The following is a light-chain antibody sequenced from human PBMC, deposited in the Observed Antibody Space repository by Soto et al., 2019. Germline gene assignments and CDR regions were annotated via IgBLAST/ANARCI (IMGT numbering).Light chain of an antibody. CDR3: QQYGSSPQP. V-gene: IGKV3-20*01. CDR2: GAS. CDR1: QSMSSTF. Sequence: EVVLTQSPVTLSLSPGERATLSCRSSQSMSSTFLSWYQQKPGQPPRLLIYGASNRATGTPDRFSGSGSGTDFTLTMTRLEPEDCAVYYCQQYGSSPQPFGQGTKV. J-gene: IGKJ1*01.